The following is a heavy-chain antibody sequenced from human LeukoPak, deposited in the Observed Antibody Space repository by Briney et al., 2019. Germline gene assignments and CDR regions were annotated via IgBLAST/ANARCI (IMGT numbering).Heavy chain of an antibody. CDR1: GFTFSSYG. D-gene: IGHD4-17*01. V-gene: IGHV3-23*01. CDR2: FSGSGGST. J-gene: IGHJ4*02. CDR3: ARNKWGDYTGSDY. Sequence: PGGSLRLSCAASGFTFSSYGMSWVRQAPGKGLEWVSAFSGSGGSTYYADSVKGRFTISRDNSKNTLYLQMNSLRVEDTAMYYCARNKWGDYTGSDYWGQGTLVTVSS.